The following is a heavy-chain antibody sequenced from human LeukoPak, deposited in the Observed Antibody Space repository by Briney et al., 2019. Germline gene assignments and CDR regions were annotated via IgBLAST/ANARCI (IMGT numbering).Heavy chain of an antibody. CDR1: GLTVSSSF. J-gene: IGHJ3*02. D-gene: IGHD3-3*01. CDR3: ARVLRSGNTGFAFDI. CDR2: IYPGGTT. Sequence: GRSLRLSCAASGLTVSSSFMTWVRLASGKGLEWVSIIYPGGTTYSADSVKGRFTISRDDSKNTLSLQMNSLRPDDTAVYYCARVLRSGNTGFAFDIWGQGTMVTVSS. V-gene: IGHV3-66*02.